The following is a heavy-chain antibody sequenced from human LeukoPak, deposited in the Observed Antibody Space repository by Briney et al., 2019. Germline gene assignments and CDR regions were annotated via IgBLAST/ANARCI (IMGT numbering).Heavy chain of an antibody. Sequence: PGGSLRLSCAASGFTFSSYSMNWVRQAPGKGLEWVSPISSSRSYIHYADSVKGRFTISRDNAKNSLYLRMNGLRAEDTAVYYCARSYDSGGYSIGRAFDIWGQGTMVTVSS. CDR1: GFTFSSYS. D-gene: IGHD3-22*01. CDR2: ISSSRSYI. J-gene: IGHJ3*02. V-gene: IGHV3-21*01. CDR3: ARSYDSGGYSIGRAFDI.